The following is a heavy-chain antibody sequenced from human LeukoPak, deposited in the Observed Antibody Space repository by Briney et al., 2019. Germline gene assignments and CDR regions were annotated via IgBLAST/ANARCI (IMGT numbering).Heavy chain of an antibody. J-gene: IGHJ6*02. CDR2: IIPILGIA. CDR1: GGTFSSYA. D-gene: IGHD6-13*01. V-gene: IGHV1-69*04. Sequence: SVKVSCKASGGTFSSYAISWVRQAPGQGLEWMGRIIPILGIANYAQKFQGRVTITADKSTSTAYMELRSLRSDDTAVYYCARMALIAQDGMDVWGQGTTVTVSS. CDR3: ARMALIAQDGMDV.